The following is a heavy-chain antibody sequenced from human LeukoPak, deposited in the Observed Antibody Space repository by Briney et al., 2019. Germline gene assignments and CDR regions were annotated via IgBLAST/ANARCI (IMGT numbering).Heavy chain of an antibody. V-gene: IGHV4-4*07. CDR3: ATGDESFDN. CDR2: MYISGST. Sequence: PSETLSLTRTISGGSISSYYWSWFRQPAGKGLEWIGRMYISGSTDYNPSLKSRVTLSVDKSKNQFSLNLRSVTAADTAVYYCATGDESFDNWGQGTVVTVSS. CDR1: GGSISSYY. D-gene: IGHD3-10*01. J-gene: IGHJ4*02.